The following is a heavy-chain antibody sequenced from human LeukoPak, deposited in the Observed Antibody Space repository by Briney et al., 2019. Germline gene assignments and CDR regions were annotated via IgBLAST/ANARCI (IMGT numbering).Heavy chain of an antibody. CDR3: AREAMVTDGIDY. J-gene: IGHJ4*02. Sequence: TSSETLSLTCTVSGGSISSYYWSWIRQPPGKGLEWIGYIYYSGSTNYNPSLKSRVTISVDTSKNLFSLKLSSVTAADTAVYYCAREAMVTDGIDYWGQGTLVTVSS. CDR2: IYYSGST. V-gene: IGHV4-59*01. CDR1: GGSISSYY. D-gene: IGHD5-18*01.